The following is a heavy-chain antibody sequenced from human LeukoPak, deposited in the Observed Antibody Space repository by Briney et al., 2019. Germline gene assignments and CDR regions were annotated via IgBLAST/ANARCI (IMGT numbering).Heavy chain of an antibody. Sequence: ASVKVSCKVSGYTLTELSMHWVRQAPGKGLEWMGGFDPEDGETIYAQKFQGRVTMTEDTSTDTAYMELSSLRSEDTAVYYCATGNCSGGSCYRANTYYYGMDVWGQGTTVPVPS. V-gene: IGHV1-24*01. CDR2: FDPEDGET. CDR1: GYTLTELS. D-gene: IGHD2-15*01. CDR3: ATGNCSGGSCYRANTYYYGMDV. J-gene: IGHJ6*02.